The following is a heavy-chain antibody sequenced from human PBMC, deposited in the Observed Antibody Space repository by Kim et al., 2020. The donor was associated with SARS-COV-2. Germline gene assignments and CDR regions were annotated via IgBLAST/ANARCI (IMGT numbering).Heavy chain of an antibody. CDR2: ISAYNGNT. J-gene: IGHJ6*02. D-gene: IGHD2-21*02. CDR1: GYTFTSYG. Sequence: ASVKVSCKASGYTFTSYGISWVRQAPGQGLEWMGWISAYNGNTNYAQKLQGRVTMTTDTSTSTAYMELRSLRSDDTAVYYCARDGSFLPTTTMVTKKYYYYYYGMDVWGQGTTVTVSS. CDR3: ARDGSFLPTTTMVTKKYYYYYYGMDV. V-gene: IGHV1-18*01.